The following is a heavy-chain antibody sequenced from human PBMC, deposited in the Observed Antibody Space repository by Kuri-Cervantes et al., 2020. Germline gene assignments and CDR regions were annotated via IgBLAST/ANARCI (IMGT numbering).Heavy chain of an antibody. CDR2: MNPNSGNT. CDR1: GYTFTSYD. J-gene: IGHJ6*02. D-gene: IGHD4-17*01. Sequence: ASVKVSCKASGYTFTSYDINWVRQATGQGLEWMGWMNPNSGNTGYAQKFQGRVTMTRNTSISTAYMELSSLRSEDTAVYYCARDANDYGDLYLGMDVWGQGTTVTVSS. V-gene: IGHV1-8*01. CDR3: ARDANDYGDLYLGMDV.